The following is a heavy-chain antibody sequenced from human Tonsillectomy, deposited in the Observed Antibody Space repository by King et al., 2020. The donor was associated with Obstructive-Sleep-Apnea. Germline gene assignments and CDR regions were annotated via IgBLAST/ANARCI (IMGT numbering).Heavy chain of an antibody. CDR3: ASFAQWLPAQVDY. Sequence: VQLVESGGGLVQPGGSLRLSCAASGFTFSSYAMSWVRQAPGKGLEWVSGISGSGGSTYYAGSVKGRFTISRDNSKNTLYLQMNSLRAEDTAVDYCASFAQWLPAQVDYGRQGTLVTVSS. CDR2: ISGSGGST. V-gene: IGHV3-23*04. D-gene: IGHD3-22*01. J-gene: IGHJ4*02. CDR1: GFTFSSYA.